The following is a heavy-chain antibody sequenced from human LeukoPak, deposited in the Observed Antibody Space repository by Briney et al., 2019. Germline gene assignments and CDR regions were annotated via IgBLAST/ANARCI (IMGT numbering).Heavy chain of an antibody. D-gene: IGHD2-15*01. J-gene: IGHJ5*02. CDR3: ALEVVAATALNWFDP. V-gene: IGHV4-4*07. CDR1: GGSISSYY. CDR2: IYTSGST. Sequence: SETLSLTCTVSGGSISSYYWSWIRQPAGKGLEWIGRIYTSGSTNYNPSLKSRVTMSVDTSKNQFSLKLSSVTAADTAVYYCALEVVAATALNWFDPWGQGTLVTVSS.